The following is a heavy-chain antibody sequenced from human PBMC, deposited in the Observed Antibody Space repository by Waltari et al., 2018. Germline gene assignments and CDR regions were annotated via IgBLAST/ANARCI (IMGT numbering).Heavy chain of an antibody. V-gene: IGHV4-31*03. J-gene: IGHJ6*03. CDR1: GGSISSGGYY. Sequence: QVQLQESGPGLVKPSQTLSLTCTVSGGSISSGGYYWSWIRQHPGKGLEWIGYIYYSWGTYYNPSLKSRVTIAVDTSKNQFSLKLSSVTAADTAVYYCARGGGDFTQVYYYMDVWGKGTTVTVSS. CDR2: IYYSWGT. D-gene: IGHD3-10*01. CDR3: ARGGGDFTQVYYYMDV.